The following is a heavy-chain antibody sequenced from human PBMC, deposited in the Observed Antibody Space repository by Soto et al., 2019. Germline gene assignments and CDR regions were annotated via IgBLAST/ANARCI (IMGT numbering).Heavy chain of an antibody. D-gene: IGHD4-17*01. J-gene: IGHJ6*02. Sequence: SETLSLTCAVYGGSFSGYYWSWIRQPPGKGLEWIGEINHSGSTNYNPSLKSRVTISVDTSKNQFSLRLSSVTAADTAVYCCARDRTVLNYYYYYGMDVWGQGTTVTVSS. CDR1: GGSFSGYY. CDR3: ARDRTVLNYYYYYGMDV. V-gene: IGHV4-34*01. CDR2: INHSGST.